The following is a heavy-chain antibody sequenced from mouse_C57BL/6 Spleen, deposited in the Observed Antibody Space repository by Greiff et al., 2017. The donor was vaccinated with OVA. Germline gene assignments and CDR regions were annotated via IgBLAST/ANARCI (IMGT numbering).Heavy chain of an antibody. D-gene: IGHD2-2*01. CDR3: ASRYYGYDGGFVY. CDR2: IDPEDGET. CDR1: GFNIKDYY. J-gene: IGHJ2*01. V-gene: IGHV14-2*01. Sequence: VQLQQSGAELVKPGASVKLSCTASGFNIKDYYMHWVKQRTEQGLEWIGRIDPEDGETKYAPKFKGKATITADTSSNTAYLQLSSLTSEDTAVYYCASRYYGYDGGFVYGGQGTTLTVSS.